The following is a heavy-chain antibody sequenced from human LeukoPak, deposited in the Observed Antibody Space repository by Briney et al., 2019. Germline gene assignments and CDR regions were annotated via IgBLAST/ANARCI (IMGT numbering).Heavy chain of an antibody. CDR1: GYTFTSYD. CDR3: ARGIRVVVVATGYWFDP. V-gene: IGHV1-8*01. D-gene: IGHD2-15*01. Sequence: GASVKVSCKASGYTFTSYDINWVRQATGQGLEWMGWMNPNSGNTGYAQKFQGRVTMTRNTSISTAYMELSSLRSEDTAVYYCARGIRVVVVATGYWFDPWGQGTLVTVSS. J-gene: IGHJ5*02. CDR2: MNPNSGNT.